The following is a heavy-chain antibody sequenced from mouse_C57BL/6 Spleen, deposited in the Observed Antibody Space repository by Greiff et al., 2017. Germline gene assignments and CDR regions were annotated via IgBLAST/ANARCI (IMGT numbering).Heavy chain of an antibody. J-gene: IGHJ2*01. CDR2: IYTRSGNT. D-gene: IGHD2-10*02. Sequence: VQLQQSGAELARPGASVKLSCKASGYTFTSYGISWVKQRTGQGLEWIGEIYTRSGNTYYNEKFKGKATLTADKSSSKAYMELRSLTSEDSAVYFCARGAYGSPYVDYWGQGTTLTVSS. CDR3: ARGAYGSPYVDY. CDR1: GYTFTSYG. V-gene: IGHV1-81*01.